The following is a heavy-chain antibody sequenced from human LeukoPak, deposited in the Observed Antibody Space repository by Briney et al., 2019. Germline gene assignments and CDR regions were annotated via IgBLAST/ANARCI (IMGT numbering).Heavy chain of an antibody. CDR3: ARGLVVVAATKLDY. D-gene: IGHD2-15*01. CDR2: INHSGST. Sequence: SETLSLTCTVSGDSISNYYWSWIRQPPGKGLEWIGEINHSGSTNYNPSLKSRVTISVDTSKNQFSLKLSSVTAADTAVYYCARGLVVVAATKLDYWGQGTLVTVSS. CDR1: GDSISNYY. J-gene: IGHJ4*02. V-gene: IGHV4-34*01.